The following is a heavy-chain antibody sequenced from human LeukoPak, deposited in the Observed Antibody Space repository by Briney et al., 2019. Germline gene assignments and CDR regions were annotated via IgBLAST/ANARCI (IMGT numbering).Heavy chain of an antibody. V-gene: IGHV3-23*01. CDR2: ISGSGYYT. J-gene: IGHJ6*03. Sequence: GGSLRLSCEASGSGFTFGNFAMSRVRQAPGKGLEWVSGISGSGYYTYYADSVKGRFTISRDNSKNTLYIQMNSLRAEDTAVYYCAKDGSWGDYYFYFYMDVWGKGTTVTVSS. CDR3: AKDGSWGDYYFYFYMDV. CDR1: GSGFTFGNFA. D-gene: IGHD3-16*01.